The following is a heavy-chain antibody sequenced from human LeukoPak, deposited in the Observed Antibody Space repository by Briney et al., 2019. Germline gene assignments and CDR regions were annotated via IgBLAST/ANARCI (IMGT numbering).Heavy chain of an antibody. CDR1: GGSFSGYY. J-gene: IGHJ6*02. CDR2: INHSGST. CDR3: ARAPRTGRYYYYGMDV. D-gene: IGHD3-10*01. Sequence: PSETLSLTCALYGGSFSGYYWSWIRQPPGKGLEWIGEINHSGSTNYNPSLKSRVTISVDTSKNQFSLKLSSVTAADTAVYYCARAPRTGRYYYYGMDVWGQGTTVTVSS. V-gene: IGHV4-34*01.